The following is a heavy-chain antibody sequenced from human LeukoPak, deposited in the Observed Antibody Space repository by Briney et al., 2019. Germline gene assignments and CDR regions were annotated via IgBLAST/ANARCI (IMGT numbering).Heavy chain of an antibody. Sequence: SETLSLTCAVYGGSFSGYYWSWLRQPPGKGLEWIGEINHSGSANYNPSLKSRVTISVDTSKNQFSLELSSVTAADTAVYYCARTPETVVVTPVAPFDYWGQGTLVTVSS. V-gene: IGHV4-34*01. CDR2: INHSGSA. J-gene: IGHJ4*02. CDR3: ARTPETVVVTPVAPFDY. D-gene: IGHD3-22*01. CDR1: GGSFSGYY.